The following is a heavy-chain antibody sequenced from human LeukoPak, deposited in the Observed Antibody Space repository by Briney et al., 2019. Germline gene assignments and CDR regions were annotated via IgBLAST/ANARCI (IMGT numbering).Heavy chain of an antibody. V-gene: IGHV4-34*01. CDR3: ARLIWSGYYLPDY. CDR1: GGSFSGYY. CDR2: INQSGST. D-gene: IGHD3-3*01. J-gene: IGHJ4*02. Sequence: SETLSLTCAVYGGSFSGYYWSWIRQPPGKGLEWIGEINQSGSTNYNPSLKSRVTISVDTSKNQFSLKLSSVTAADTAVYYCARLIWSGYYLPDYWGQGTLVTVSS.